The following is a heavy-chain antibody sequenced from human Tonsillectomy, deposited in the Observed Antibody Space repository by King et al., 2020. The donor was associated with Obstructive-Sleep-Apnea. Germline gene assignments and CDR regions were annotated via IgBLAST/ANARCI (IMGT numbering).Heavy chain of an antibody. CDR2: MSYDGTNK. CDR3: AKELSDYGDKDGWYFDL. J-gene: IGHJ2*01. D-gene: IGHD4-23*01. Sequence: VQLVESGGGVVQPGRSLRLSCAASGFTFSNYGMHWVRQAPGKGLEWVAVMSYDGTNKYYADSVKGRFTVSRDNSKNTLYLQMNSLRAEDTAVYYCAKELSDYGDKDGWYFDLWGCGTLVTVSS. V-gene: IGHV3-30*18. CDR1: GFTFSNYG.